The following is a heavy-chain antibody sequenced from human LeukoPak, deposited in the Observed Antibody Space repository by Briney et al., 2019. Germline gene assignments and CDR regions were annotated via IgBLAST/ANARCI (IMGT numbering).Heavy chain of an antibody. V-gene: IGHV3-74*01. CDR2: INNDGSWT. Sequence: GGSLRLSCAASGNYWMHWVRQAPGKGLVWVSHINNDGSWTSYADSVKGRFTISKDNAKNTVYLQMNNLRAEDTAVYCCVSFYEAYWGRGTLVTVSS. D-gene: IGHD2/OR15-2a*01. CDR3: VSFYEAY. J-gene: IGHJ4*02. CDR1: GNYW.